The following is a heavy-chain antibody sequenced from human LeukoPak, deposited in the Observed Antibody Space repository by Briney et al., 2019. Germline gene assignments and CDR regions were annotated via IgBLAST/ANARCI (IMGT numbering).Heavy chain of an antibody. CDR2: ISVGGDST. D-gene: IGHD3-22*01. CDR3: AKGGYDKYYFDN. CDR1: GFTFTNCA. J-gene: IGHJ4*02. Sequence: GGSLRLSCTASGFTFTNCALSWVRQAPGKGLDWVSTISVGGDSTYYADSVKGRFTISRDNSMNTLYLQMNSLRVEDTAVYYCAKGGYDKYYFDNWGQGTLVTVSS. V-gene: IGHV3-23*01.